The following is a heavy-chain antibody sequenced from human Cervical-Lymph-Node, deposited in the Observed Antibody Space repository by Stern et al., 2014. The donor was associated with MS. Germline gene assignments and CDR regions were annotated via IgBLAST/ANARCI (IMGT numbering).Heavy chain of an antibody. CDR3: ARGSGDNWFGP. J-gene: IGHJ5*02. D-gene: IGHD3-10*01. CDR2: VIPFVRTS. V-gene: IGHV1-69*06. CDR1: GG. Sequence: VQLVESGAEVKKPGSSVKVSCKASGGISWARQAHGQGLVWMGGVIPFVRTSNYAQKFQGRVTITADTSTNTTYLHLSRLTSADAAVYYCARGSGDNWFGPWGQGTLVTVSS.